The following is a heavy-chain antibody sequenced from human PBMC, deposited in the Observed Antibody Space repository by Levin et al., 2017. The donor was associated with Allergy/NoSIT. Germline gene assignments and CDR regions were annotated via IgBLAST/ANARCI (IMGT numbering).Heavy chain of an antibody. D-gene: IGHD2-21*01. CDR3: VRSAIGDWYFDL. CDR1: GFTFSSYD. V-gene: IGHV3-13*01. J-gene: IGHJ2*01. CDR2: IGTAGDT. Sequence: GGSLRLSCAVSGFTFSSYDMHWVRQVTGKGLEWVSTIGTAGDTYYPGSVKGRFTISREKAKKSLYLQMNKLRAGDTAVYYCVRSAIGDWYFDLWGRGTLVTVSS.